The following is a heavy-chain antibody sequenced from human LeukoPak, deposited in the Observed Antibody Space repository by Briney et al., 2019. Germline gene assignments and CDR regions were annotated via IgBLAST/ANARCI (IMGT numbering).Heavy chain of an antibody. V-gene: IGHV3-9*01. CDR3: GKDNGAYYDSSGHYDY. CDR2: ICWNSGNI. D-gene: IGHD3-22*01. Sequence: SLRLSCAASGFTFDDYTTHWVPQTPRKGLERVSGICWNSGNIGYADSVQGPITNSRDNAKYSLYLQMDRLKAEDTALYYCGKDNGAYYDSSGHYDYRGQGTLVTVSS. J-gene: IGHJ4*02. CDR1: GFTFDDYT.